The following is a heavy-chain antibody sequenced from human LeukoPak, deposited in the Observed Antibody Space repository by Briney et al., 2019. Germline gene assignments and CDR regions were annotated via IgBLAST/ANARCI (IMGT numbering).Heavy chain of an antibody. J-gene: IGHJ4*02. CDR3: ARVWATVTTRGYYFDY. CDR1: GFTFSTYS. D-gene: IGHD4-17*01. Sequence: GGSLRLSCAASGFTFSTYSIKWVRQAPGKGLEWVSSISNDGRYIYYADSVKGRFTISRDNAKNSLYLQLHSLRAEDTAVYYCARVWATVTTRGYYFDYWGPGTLVTVSS. CDR2: ISNDGRYI. V-gene: IGHV3-21*01.